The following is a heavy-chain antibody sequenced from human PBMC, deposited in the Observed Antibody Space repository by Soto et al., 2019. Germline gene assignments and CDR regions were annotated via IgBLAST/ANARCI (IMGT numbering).Heavy chain of an antibody. Sequence: RGSLRLSCAASGFTVSSNYMSWVRQAPGKGLEWVSVIYSGGSTYYADSVKGRFTISRDNSKNTLYLQMNSLRAEDTAVYYCAREGEWEQGAFDIWGQGTMVPV. CDR2: IYSGGST. CDR1: GFTVSSNY. D-gene: IGHD1-26*01. V-gene: IGHV3-53*01. CDR3: AREGEWEQGAFDI. J-gene: IGHJ3*02.